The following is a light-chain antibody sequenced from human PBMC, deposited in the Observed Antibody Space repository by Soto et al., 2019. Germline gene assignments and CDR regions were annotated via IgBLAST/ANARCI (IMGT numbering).Light chain of an antibody. V-gene: IGLV2-14*01. Sequence: QSALTQPASVSGSPGQSITISCTGTSNDIGANNYVSWYQHHPGKAPKILIYEAANRPSGVSHRFSASKSGNTASLTISGLQAEDEADYFCTSYTSTTPLVFGGGTKLTVL. J-gene: IGLJ2*01. CDR2: EAA. CDR3: TSYTSTTPLV. CDR1: SNDIGANNY.